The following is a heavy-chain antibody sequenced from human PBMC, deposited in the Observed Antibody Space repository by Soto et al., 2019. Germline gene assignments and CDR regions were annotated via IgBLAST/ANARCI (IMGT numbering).Heavy chain of an antibody. J-gene: IGHJ6*02. V-gene: IGHV1-69*01. D-gene: IGHD3-3*01. CDR3: AGGGYYDFWSGYSYYYYGMDV. CDR1: GGTFSSYA. CDR2: ITPIFGTA. Sequence: QVQLVQSGAEVKKPGSSVKVSCKASGGTFSSYAISWVRQAPGQGLEWMGGITPIFGTANYAQKFQGRVTITADESTSTAYMELSSLRSEDTAVYYCAGGGYYDFWSGYSYYYYGMDVWGQGTTVTVSS.